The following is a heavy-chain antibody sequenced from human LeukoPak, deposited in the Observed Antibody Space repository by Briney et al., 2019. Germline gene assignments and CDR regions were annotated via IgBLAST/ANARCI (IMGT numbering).Heavy chain of an antibody. CDR2: IDWDDDK. D-gene: IGHD6-19*01. V-gene: IGHV2-70*04. CDR1: GFSLSTSGMR. CDR3: ARQVAGRSFLFDY. J-gene: IGHJ4*02. Sequence: SGPALEKPTQTLTLTCTFSGFSLSTSGMRVSWIRQPPGKALEWLARIDWDDDKFYSTSLKTRLTISKDTSKNQVVLTMTNMDPVDTATYYCARQVAGRSFLFDYWGQGTLVTVSS.